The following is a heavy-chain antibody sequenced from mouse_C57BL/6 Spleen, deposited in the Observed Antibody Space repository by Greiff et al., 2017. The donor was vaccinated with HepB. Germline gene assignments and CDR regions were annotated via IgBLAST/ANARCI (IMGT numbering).Heavy chain of an antibody. CDR2: IDPSDSYT. CDR1: GYTFTSYW. Sequence: QVQLQQPGAELVRPGTSVKLSCKASGYTFTSYWMHWVKQRPGQGLEWIGVIDPSDSYTNYNQKFKGKATLTVDTSSSTAYMQLSSLTSEDSAVYYCASGGSTMVTTGDYWGQGTTLTVSS. CDR3: ASGGSTMVTTGDY. V-gene: IGHV1-59*01. D-gene: IGHD2-2*01. J-gene: IGHJ2*01.